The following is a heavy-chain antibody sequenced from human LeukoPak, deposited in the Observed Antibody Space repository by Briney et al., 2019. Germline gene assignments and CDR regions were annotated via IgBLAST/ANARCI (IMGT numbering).Heavy chain of an antibody. Sequence: GGSLRLSCAASGFTFSSYAMSWVRQAPGKGLEWVSGISGSGGSTYYAESVKGQFTISRDNSKNTLYLQMNSLRAEDTAVYYCAKGYYDYVWGSSLDYWGQGTLVTVSS. CDR1: GFTFSSYA. CDR3: AKGYYDYVWGSSLDY. CDR2: ISGSGGST. D-gene: IGHD3-16*01. J-gene: IGHJ4*02. V-gene: IGHV3-23*01.